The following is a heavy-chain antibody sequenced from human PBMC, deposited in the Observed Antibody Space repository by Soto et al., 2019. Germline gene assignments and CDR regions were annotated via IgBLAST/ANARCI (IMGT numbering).Heavy chain of an antibody. CDR3: ARDRVAGIWGDAFDI. CDR2: INPYNANT. CDR1: GYTFTSYG. Sequence: VASVKVSCKASGYTFTSYGLSWMRQAPGQGLEWMGWINPYNANTNYAQKLQGRVTMTTDTSTSTAYMDLRSLTSDDTAVYYCARDRVAGIWGDAFDIWGQGTMVTVSS. D-gene: IGHD3-16*01. J-gene: IGHJ3*02. V-gene: IGHV1-18*01.